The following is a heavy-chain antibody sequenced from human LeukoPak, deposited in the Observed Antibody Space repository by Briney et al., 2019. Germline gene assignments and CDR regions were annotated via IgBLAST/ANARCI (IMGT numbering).Heavy chain of an antibody. V-gene: IGHV3-23*01. CDR3: AKDPIASFDY. J-gene: IGHJ4*02. CDR2: ISGSGGST. CDR1: GFTFSSYA. D-gene: IGHD6-13*01. Sequence: GGSLRLSCAASGFTFSSYAMSWVRQAPGKGLEWVSAISGSGGSTYYADPVKGRFTISRDNSKNTLHLQMNSLRAEDTAVYYCAKDPIASFDYWGQGTLVTVSS.